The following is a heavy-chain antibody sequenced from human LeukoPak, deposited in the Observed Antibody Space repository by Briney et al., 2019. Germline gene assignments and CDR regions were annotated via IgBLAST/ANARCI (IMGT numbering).Heavy chain of an antibody. J-gene: IGHJ4*02. Sequence: GGSLRLSCAASGFTFSSYAMSWVRQAPGKGLEWVSVIYSGGSTYYADSVKGRFTISRDNSKNTLYLQMNSLRAEDTAVYYCAREGGYGGYASFDYWGQGTLVTVSS. D-gene: IGHD5-12*01. CDR2: IYSGGST. V-gene: IGHV3-53*01. CDR1: GFTFSSYA. CDR3: AREGGYGGYASFDY.